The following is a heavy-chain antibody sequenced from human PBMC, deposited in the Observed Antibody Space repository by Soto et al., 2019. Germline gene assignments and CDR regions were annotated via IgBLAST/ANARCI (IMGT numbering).Heavy chain of an antibody. D-gene: IGHD5-18*01. CDR2: IYYSGST. CDR1: GGSISSSSYY. Sequence: SETLSLTCTVSGGSISSSSYYWGWIRQPPGKGLEWIGNIYYSGSTYYSPSLKSRVTISVDTSKNQFSLKLSSVTAADTAVYYCARDRDSYGYGRRDRLAPWGQGTLVTVSS. J-gene: IGHJ5*02. V-gene: IGHV4-39*07. CDR3: ARDRDSYGYGRRDRLAP.